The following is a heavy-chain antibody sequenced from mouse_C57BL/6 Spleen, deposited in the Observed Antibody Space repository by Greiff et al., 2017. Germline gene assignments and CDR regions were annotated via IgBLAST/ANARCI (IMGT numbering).Heavy chain of an antibody. CDR3: ARGGYYGRSYVGFFAY. CDR1: GYTFTSYG. Sequence: QVQLQQSGAELARPGASVKLSCKASGYTFTSYGISWVKQRTGQGLEWIGEIYPRSGNTYYNEKFKGKATLTADKSSSTAYMELRSLTSEDSAVYFCARGGYYGRSYVGFFAYWGQGTLVTVSA. D-gene: IGHD1-1*01. J-gene: IGHJ3*01. V-gene: IGHV1-81*01. CDR2: IYPRSGNT.